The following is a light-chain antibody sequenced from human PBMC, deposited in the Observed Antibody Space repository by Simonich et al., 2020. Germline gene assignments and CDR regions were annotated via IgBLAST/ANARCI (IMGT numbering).Light chain of an antibody. CDR1: MGINVGTYR. V-gene: IGLV5-45*01. CDR3: MIWHSSASV. CDR2: YKSDSYK. J-gene: IGLJ1*01. Sequence: QAVLTQPASLSPSPGASASLTCTLRMGINVGTYRIYWYKQKPGIPPQYLLRYKSDSYKQQGSGVPSLFSGSKEAAANAGILHIAGLQSEDEADYYCMIWHSSASVFGTGTKVTVL.